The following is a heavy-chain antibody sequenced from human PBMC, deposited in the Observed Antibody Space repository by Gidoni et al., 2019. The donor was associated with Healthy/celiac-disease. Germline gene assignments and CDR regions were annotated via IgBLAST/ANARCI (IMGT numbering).Heavy chain of an antibody. CDR1: GFTFSSYA. V-gene: IGHV3-23*04. D-gene: IGHD2-15*01. CDR2: ISGSGGST. J-gene: IGHJ4*02. Sequence: EVQLVESGGGLVQPGGSLSLSCAASGFTFSSYAMSWVRQAPGKGLEWVSAISGSGGSTYYADSVKGRFTISRDNSKNTLYLQMNSLRAEDTAVYYCAKLVCSGGSCSGYFDYWGQGTLVTVSS. CDR3: AKLVCSGGSCSGYFDY.